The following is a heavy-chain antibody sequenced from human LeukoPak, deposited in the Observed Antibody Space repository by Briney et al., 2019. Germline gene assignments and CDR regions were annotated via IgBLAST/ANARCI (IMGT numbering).Heavy chain of an antibody. J-gene: IGHJ6*03. CDR3: ARALYYDILSGYAPYYYYYMDV. CDR1: GGSISCYY. D-gene: IGHD3-9*01. CDR2: ICYCGST. V-gene: IGHV4-59*01. Sequence: PSETLSLTCTVSGGSISCYYWSWIRQPPGKGLEWIGYICYCGSTNYNPSLKSRVTISVDTSKNQFSLKLSSVTAADTAVYYCARALYYDILSGYAPYYYYYMDVWGKGTTVTVSS.